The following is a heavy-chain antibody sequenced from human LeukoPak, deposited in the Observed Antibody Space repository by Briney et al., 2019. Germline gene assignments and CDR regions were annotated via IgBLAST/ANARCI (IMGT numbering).Heavy chain of an antibody. Sequence: GGSLRLSCAASGFTFSNYAMSWVRQAPGKGLEWVSGISDSGISTYYADSVKGRFTIFRDNSKNTLYLQMNRLRAEDMAVYYCAKDTLRGIVQVKAFDIWGLGTMVTVSS. CDR3: AKDTLRGIVQVKAFDI. D-gene: IGHD3-10*01. V-gene: IGHV3-23*01. CDR1: GFTFSNYA. CDR2: ISDSGIST. J-gene: IGHJ3*02.